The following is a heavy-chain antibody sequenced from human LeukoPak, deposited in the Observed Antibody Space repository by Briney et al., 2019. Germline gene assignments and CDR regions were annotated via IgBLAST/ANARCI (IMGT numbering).Heavy chain of an antibody. D-gene: IGHD2-15*01. CDR2: ISSNGGST. Sequence: GGSLRLSCAASGFTFSSYAMHWVRQAPGKGLEYVSAISSNGGSTYYANSVKGRFTISRDNSKNTLYLQMNSLRAEDTAVYYCAKDPRGGRTFYYFDYWGQGTLVTVSS. CDR3: AKDPRGGRTFYYFDY. CDR1: GFTFSSYA. V-gene: IGHV3-64*01. J-gene: IGHJ4*02.